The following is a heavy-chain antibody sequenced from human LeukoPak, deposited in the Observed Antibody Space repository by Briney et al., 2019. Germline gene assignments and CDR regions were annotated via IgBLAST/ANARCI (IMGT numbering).Heavy chain of an antibody. CDR2: IYTSGST. J-gene: IGHJ5*02. CDR3: ARDYDFWSGYYLNWFDP. CDR1: GGSISSYY. V-gene: IGHV4-4*07. Sequence: SETLSLTCTVSGGSISSYYWSWIRQPAGKGLEWIGRIYTSGSTNYNPSLKSRVTMSVDTSKNQFSLKLSSVTAADTAVYYCARDYDFWSGYYLNWFDPWGQGTLVTVSS. D-gene: IGHD3-3*01.